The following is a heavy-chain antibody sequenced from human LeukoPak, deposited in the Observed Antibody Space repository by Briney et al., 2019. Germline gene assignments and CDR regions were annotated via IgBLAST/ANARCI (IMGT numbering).Heavy chain of an antibody. J-gene: IGHJ4*02. CDR1: GFSLRSFW. D-gene: IGHD5-12*01. CDR2: IREDGIES. V-gene: IGHV3-7*01. CDR3: AKEGGASRFDY. Sequence: PGGSLRLSCAVSGFSLRSFWMSWVRQAPGKGLEWVANIREDGIESHYTDSVKGRFTISRDNAKNSLYLQMNSLRAEDTAVYYCAKEGGASRFDYWGQGTLVTVSS.